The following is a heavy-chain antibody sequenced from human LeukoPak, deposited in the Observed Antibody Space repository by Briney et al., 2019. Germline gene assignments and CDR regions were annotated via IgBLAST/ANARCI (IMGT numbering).Heavy chain of an antibody. CDR1: GFSFSSYE. V-gene: IGHV3-48*03. D-gene: IGHD2-15*01. CDR3: AAGWVCSGGSCYYYFDY. Sequence: SGGSLRLSCAASGFSFSSYEMNWVRQAPGKGLEWVSYISGSGTTIYYADSVKGRFTISRDNAKNSLYLQVNSLRSEDTAVYYCAAGWVCSGGSCYYYFDYWGQGTLVTVSS. CDR2: ISGSGTTI. J-gene: IGHJ4*02.